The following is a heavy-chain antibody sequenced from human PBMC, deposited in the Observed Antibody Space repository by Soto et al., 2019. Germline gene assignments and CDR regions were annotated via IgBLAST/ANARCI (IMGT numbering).Heavy chain of an antibody. CDR3: ARHAFGRQWLAQYYYYYMDV. Sequence: SETLSLTCTVSGGSISSSSYYWGWIRQPPGKGLEWIGSIYYSGSTYYNPSLKSRVTISVDTSKNQFSLKLSSVTAADTAVYYCARHAFGRQWLAQYYYYYMDVWGKGTMVTVSS. CDR1: GGSISSSSYY. J-gene: IGHJ6*03. D-gene: IGHD6-19*01. CDR2: IYYSGST. V-gene: IGHV4-39*01.